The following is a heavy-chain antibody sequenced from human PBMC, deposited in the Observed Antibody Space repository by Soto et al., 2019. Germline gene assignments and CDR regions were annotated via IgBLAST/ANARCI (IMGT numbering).Heavy chain of an antibody. CDR2: VSGSGGSK. J-gene: IGHJ5*02. D-gene: IGHD3-3*01. Sequence: EVQLFESGGGLVQPGESLRLSCVGSGFDFSSQVMSWVRQAPGTGQERVSSVSGSGGSKHFPDFLKGRFSSSRDNSKNTLYLEMNSLRVEETAVYYCVKDLPLWSGYSFSENHWGQGTLVNVSS. V-gene: IGHV3-23*01. CDR1: GFDFSSQV. CDR3: VKDLPLWSGYSFSENH.